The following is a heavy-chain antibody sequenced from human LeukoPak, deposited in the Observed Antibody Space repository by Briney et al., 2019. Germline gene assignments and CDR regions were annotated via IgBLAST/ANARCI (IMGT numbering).Heavy chain of an antibody. Sequence: PGGSLRLSCAASGFTFSAYWMKWVRQAPGKGLEWVADITPDGNEKYYVDSVKGRFTISRDNAKNSLHLLMNGLRAEDTAVYYCLSAGFTGDDSWGQGTLVTVSS. J-gene: IGHJ4*02. CDR1: GFTFSAYW. V-gene: IGHV3-7*05. D-gene: IGHD6-13*01. CDR2: ITPDGNEK. CDR3: LSAGFTGDDS.